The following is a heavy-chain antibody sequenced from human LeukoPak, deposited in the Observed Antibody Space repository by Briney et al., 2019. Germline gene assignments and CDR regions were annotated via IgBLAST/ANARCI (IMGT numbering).Heavy chain of an antibody. CDR2: IGGSGGCT. J-gene: IGHJ4*02. V-gene: IGHV3-23*01. CDR1: GFTFNTYA. CDR3: AKTTVGYSSGRYPGWPADC. Sequence: GGSLRLSCEASGFTFNTYAIYWVRQAPGKGLEWVSGIGGSGGCTYYADSVKGRFTISRDNSKNTVYLQMNSLTADDTAVYYCAKTTVGYSSGRYPGWPADCWGQGTLVTVSS. D-gene: IGHD6-19*01.